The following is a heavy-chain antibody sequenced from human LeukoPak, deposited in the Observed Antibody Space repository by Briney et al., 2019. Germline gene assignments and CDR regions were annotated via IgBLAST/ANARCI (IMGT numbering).Heavy chain of an antibody. V-gene: IGHV3-74*03. CDR3: ARARPGSYLDF. J-gene: IGHJ4*02. CDR2: VNTDGSIT. CDR1: GFTFDNYW. D-gene: IGHD1-26*01. Sequence: GGSLRLSCAVSGFTFDNYWFHWVRQLPGRGLVWVARVNTDGSITTYADSVKGRFTISRDNTKNTVHLQMHSLRVEDTAVYYCARARPGSYLDFWGQRALVTVSS.